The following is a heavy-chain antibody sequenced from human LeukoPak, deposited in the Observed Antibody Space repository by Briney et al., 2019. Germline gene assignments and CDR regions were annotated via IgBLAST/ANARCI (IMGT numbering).Heavy chain of an antibody. CDR2: IYYSGST. J-gene: IGHJ6*03. Sequence: SETLSLTCTVSGGSISNKYWSWIRQPPGKGLEWIGYIYYSGSTNYNPSLKSRVTISVDTSKNQFSLKLSSVTAADTAVYYCAGGSGSPIWGLYYYYYMDVWGKGTTVTISS. V-gene: IGHV4-59*01. CDR1: GGSISNKY. D-gene: IGHD3-10*01. CDR3: AGGSGSPIWGLYYYYYMDV.